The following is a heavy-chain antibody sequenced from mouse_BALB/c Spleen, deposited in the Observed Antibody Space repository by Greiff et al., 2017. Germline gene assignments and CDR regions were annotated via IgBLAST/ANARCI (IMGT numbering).Heavy chain of an antibody. J-gene: IGHJ2*01. D-gene: IGHD1-1*02. Sequence: EVKVVESGGGLVKPGGSLKLSCAASGFAFSSYDMSWVRQTPEKRLEWVAYISSGGGSTYYPDTVKGRFTISRDNAKNTLYLQMSSLKSEDTAMYYCARQGGNYFDYWGQGTTLTVSS. V-gene: IGHV5-12-1*01. CDR1: GFAFSSYD. CDR2: ISSGGGST. CDR3: ARQGGNYFDY.